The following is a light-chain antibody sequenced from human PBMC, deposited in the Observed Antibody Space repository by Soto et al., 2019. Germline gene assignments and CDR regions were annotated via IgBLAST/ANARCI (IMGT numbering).Light chain of an antibody. Sequence: QSVLTQPASASGSPGRAVTISCTGTSSDVGGYDYVSWYQQHPGKAPKLMIYDVTKRPSGVPDRFSGSKSANTASLTVSGLQAEDEADYYCSSYAGTHIVFGTGTKVTVL. CDR2: DVT. J-gene: IGLJ1*01. CDR1: SSDVGGYDY. V-gene: IGLV2-8*01. CDR3: SSYAGTHIV.